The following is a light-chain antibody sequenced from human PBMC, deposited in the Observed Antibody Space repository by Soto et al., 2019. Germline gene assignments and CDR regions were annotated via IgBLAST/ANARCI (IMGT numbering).Light chain of an antibody. CDR1: RSDVGGYKY. J-gene: IGLJ2*01. CDR3: SSYTSSNSVI. Sequence: QSALTQPASVSGSPGESITISCTGTRSDVGGYKYVSWYQQHPGKAPKLMIYDVESRPSGVSNRFSGSKSGNTASLTSSGLQAEDEAEYYCSSYTSSNSVIFGGGTKLTVL. V-gene: IGLV2-14*01. CDR2: DVE.